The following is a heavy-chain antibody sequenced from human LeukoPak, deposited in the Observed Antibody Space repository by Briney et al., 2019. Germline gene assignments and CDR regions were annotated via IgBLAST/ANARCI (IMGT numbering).Heavy chain of an antibody. CDR1: GFTFSSYA. V-gene: IGHV3-64*01. J-gene: IGHJ4*02. CDR2: ISSNGGST. D-gene: IGHD5-18*01. Sequence: GGSLRLSCAASGFTFSSYAMHWVRQAPGKGLEYVSAISSNGGSTYYANSVEGRFTISRDNSKNTLYLQMGSLRAEDMAVYYCARDPAGGTAMDYYFDYWGQGTLVTVSS. CDR3: ARDPAGGTAMDYYFDY.